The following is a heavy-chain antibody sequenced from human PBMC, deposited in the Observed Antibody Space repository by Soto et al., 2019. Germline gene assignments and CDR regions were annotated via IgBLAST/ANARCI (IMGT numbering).Heavy chain of an antibody. V-gene: IGHV4-39*01. D-gene: IGHD3-16*01. CDR3: ARYCADTAYYADAFDV. J-gene: IGHJ3*01. CDR1: GGSISINSYY. CDR2: IYYSGST. Sequence: SETLSLTCTVSGGSISINSYYWGWIRQPPGKGLEWIGSIYYSGSTYYNPSLKSRVTISVDTSKNQFSLKLNSVTAADTAVYYCARYCADTAYYADAFDVWGQGTMVT.